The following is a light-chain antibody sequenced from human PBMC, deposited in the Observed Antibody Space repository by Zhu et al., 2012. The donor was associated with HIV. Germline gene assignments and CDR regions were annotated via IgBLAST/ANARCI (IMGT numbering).Light chain of an antibody. V-gene: IGKV3-15*01. CDR2: GAF. Sequence: SNLAWYQQKPGQAPRLVIYGAFIRATGIPARFSGSGSGTEFSLTISSLESEDFAVYYCQQYDNWPPLTFGGGTKVEIK. J-gene: IGKJ4*01. CDR3: QQYDNWPPLT. CDR1: SN.